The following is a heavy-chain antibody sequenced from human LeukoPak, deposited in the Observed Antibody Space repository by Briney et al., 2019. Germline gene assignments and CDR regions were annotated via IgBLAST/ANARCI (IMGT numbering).Heavy chain of an antibody. V-gene: IGHV4-59*01. Sequence: SETLSLTCTVSGGSMGSYYWSWIRQPPGKGLEWIGYMYYNGSTKYNPSLQSRVTISVDTSKNQFSLKLSSVTAADTAVYYCARDFSGSSGGYRGQGTLVTVSS. CDR3: ARDFSGSSGGY. D-gene: IGHD3-10*01. J-gene: IGHJ4*02. CDR2: MYYNGST. CDR1: GGSMGSYY.